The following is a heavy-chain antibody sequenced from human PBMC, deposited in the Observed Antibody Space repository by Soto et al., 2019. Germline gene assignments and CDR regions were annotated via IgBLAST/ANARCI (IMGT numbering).Heavy chain of an antibody. Sequence: EVQLLQSGGGLVQPGGSLRLSCAASGFIFSNYAMNWVRQAPGKGLEWVSIVTSRGDTTYYADSVKGRFTISRDNSKNTLYLQVNSLTAEDTPVYYCAKDRLGGGLDYWGQGTLVSVSA. D-gene: IGHD3-16*01. V-gene: IGHV3-23*01. J-gene: IGHJ4*02. CDR3: AKDRLGGGLDY. CDR2: VTSRGDTT. CDR1: GFIFSNYA.